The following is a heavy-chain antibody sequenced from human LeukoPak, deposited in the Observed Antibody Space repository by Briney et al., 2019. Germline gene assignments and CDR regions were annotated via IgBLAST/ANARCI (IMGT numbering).Heavy chain of an antibody. V-gene: IGHV3-21*01. CDR2: ISSSSYI. Sequence: GGSLRLSCAASGFTFSSYSMNWVRQAPGKGLEWVSSISSSSYIYYADSVKGRFTISRDNAKNSLYLQMNSLRAEDTAVYYCAREEEGYYYDSSGYSAQPTDYWGQGTLVTVSS. D-gene: IGHD3-22*01. CDR1: GFTFSSYS. CDR3: AREEEGYYYDSSGYSAQPTDY. J-gene: IGHJ4*02.